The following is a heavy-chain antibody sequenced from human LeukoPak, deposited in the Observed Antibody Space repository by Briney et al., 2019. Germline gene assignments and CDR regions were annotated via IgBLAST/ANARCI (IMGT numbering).Heavy chain of an antibody. CDR2: IYYSGST. CDR1: GGSISSGGYY. CDR3: XRAERGSYGMDV. D-gene: IGHD5-12*01. Sequence: SETLSLTCTVSGGSISSGGYYWSWIRQHPGKGLEWIGYIYYSGSTYYNPSLKSRVTISVDTSKNQFSLKLSSVTAADTAVDXXXRAERGSYGMDVWGQGTTVTVSS. J-gene: IGHJ6*02. V-gene: IGHV4-31*03.